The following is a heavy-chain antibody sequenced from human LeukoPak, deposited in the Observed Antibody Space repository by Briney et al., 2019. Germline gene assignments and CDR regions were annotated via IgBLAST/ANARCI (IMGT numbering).Heavy chain of an antibody. J-gene: IGHJ5*02. D-gene: IGHD2-2*03. Sequence: SETLSLTCTVSGYSISTAYYWGWIRQPPGKGLEWIGSIYQSGSTYYNPSLKSRVTISIDTSKNQFSLKLSSVTAADTAVYYCARADGYCSTTTCHNWFDPWGQGTLVTVSS. CDR1: GYSISTAYY. CDR3: ARADGYCSTTTCHNWFDP. CDR2: IYQSGST. V-gene: IGHV4-38-2*02.